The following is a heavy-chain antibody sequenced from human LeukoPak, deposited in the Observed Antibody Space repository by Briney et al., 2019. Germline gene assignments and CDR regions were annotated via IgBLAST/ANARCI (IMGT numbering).Heavy chain of an antibody. CDR3: ARNLAIITMVRARNY. V-gene: IGHV3-23*01. CDR2: ISGSGGST. CDR1: GITFSSYA. Sequence: PGGSLRLSCAASGITFSSYAMSWVRQAPGKGLEWVSAISGSGGSTYYADSVKGRFTISRDNSKNTLYLQMNSLRAEDTAVYYCARNLAIITMVRARNYWGQGTLVTVSS. J-gene: IGHJ4*02. D-gene: IGHD3-10*01.